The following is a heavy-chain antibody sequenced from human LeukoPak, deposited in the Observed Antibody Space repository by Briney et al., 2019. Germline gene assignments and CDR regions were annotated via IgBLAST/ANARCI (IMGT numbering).Heavy chain of an antibody. J-gene: IGHJ5*02. CDR2: ISTTGTFI. V-gene: IGHV3-21*04. CDR1: GFIFGSYS. CDR3: ARTGSAGFDP. Sequence: PGGSLSLSCAASGFIFGSYSLNWFRKLPERGLEWPSFISTTGTFIKYADSVRGRFNVSRDNAKNSLYLHMNALRVEDTATYYCARTGSAGFDPWGQGTLVIVSS. D-gene: IGHD2-15*01.